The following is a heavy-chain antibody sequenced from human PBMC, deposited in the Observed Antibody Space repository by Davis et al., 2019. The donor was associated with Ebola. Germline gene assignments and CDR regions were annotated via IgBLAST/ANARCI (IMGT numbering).Heavy chain of an antibody. D-gene: IGHD3-22*01. V-gene: IGHV1-46*01. CDR1: AYTFTSYY. CDR2: INPSGGST. Sequence: ASAQASCKASAYTFTSYYMHWVRHPPGQGLEWMGIINPSGGSTSYAQKFQGRVTMTRDTSTSTVYMELSSLRSEDTAVYYCATSNYFDSSGYYDWGQGTLVTVSS. CDR3: ATSNYFDSSGYYD. J-gene: IGHJ4*02.